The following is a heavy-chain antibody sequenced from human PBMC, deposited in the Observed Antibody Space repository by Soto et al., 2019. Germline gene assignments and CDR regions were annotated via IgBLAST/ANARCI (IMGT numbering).Heavy chain of an antibody. CDR3: ARPAGYCSGGSCYSPDWYFDL. Sequence: PGGSLXLSCAASGFTFSSYSMNWVRQAPGKGLEWVAVIWYDGSNKYYADSVKGRFTISRDNSKNTLYLQMNSLRAEDTAVYYCARPAGYCSGGSCYSPDWYFDLWGRGTLVTVSS. CDR2: IWYDGSNK. D-gene: IGHD2-15*01. CDR1: GFTFSSYS. J-gene: IGHJ2*01. V-gene: IGHV3-33*08.